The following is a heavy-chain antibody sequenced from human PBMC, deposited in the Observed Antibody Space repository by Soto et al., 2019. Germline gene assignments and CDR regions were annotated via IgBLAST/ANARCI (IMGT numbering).Heavy chain of an antibody. Sequence: TLSLTCVGSGDTVSSNSVAWNWVRQSPSRGLEWLGRTYYRSRWYSDYAVSVRSRIDINADTSKNQVSLQLNSVTPEDTAVYYCARSEGDSDYYYYGMDVWGQGTTVTVSS. J-gene: IGHJ6*02. CDR1: GDTVSSNSVA. CDR2: TYYRSRWYS. CDR3: ARSEGDSDYYYYGMDV. V-gene: IGHV6-1*01. D-gene: IGHD3-16*01.